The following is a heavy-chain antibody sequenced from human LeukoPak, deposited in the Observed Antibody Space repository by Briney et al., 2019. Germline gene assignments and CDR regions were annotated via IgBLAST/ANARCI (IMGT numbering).Heavy chain of an antibody. J-gene: IGHJ4*02. CDR1: GFTFSDYY. Sequence: GGSLRLSCAASGFTFSDYYMSWIRQAPGKGLEWVSYISSSGSTIYYADSVKGRFTISRDNAKNSLYLQMNSLRAEDTAVYYCXRPVIGYCSGGSCLEYYFDYWGQGTLVTVSS. CDR3: XRPVIGYCSGGSCLEYYFDY. CDR2: ISSSGSTI. V-gene: IGHV3-11*01. D-gene: IGHD2-15*01.